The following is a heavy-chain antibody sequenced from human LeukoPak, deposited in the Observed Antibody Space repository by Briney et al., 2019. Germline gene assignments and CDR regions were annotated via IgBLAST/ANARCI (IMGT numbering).Heavy chain of an antibody. CDR2: MSGSGDVT. D-gene: IGHD6-13*01. J-gene: IGHJ6*03. CDR3: ATDLIAAAGPPRYYYYYMDV. Sequence: GGSLRLSCAASGFTFSSHAMSWVRQAPGKGLEWVSSMSGSGDVTYYADSVKGRFTISRDNSKNTLYLQMNSLRAEDTAVYYCATDLIAAAGPPRYYYYYMDVWGKGTTVTVSS. CDR1: GFTFSSHA. V-gene: IGHV3-23*01.